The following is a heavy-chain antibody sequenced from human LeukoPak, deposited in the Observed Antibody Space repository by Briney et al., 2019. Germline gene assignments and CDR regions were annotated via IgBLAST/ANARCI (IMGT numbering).Heavy chain of an antibody. CDR2: IYTGGNT. V-gene: IGHV3-66*01. CDR3: VRDRGAYYYETGY. CDR1: GFSVSGNY. D-gene: IGHD3-22*01. J-gene: IGHJ4*02. Sequence: PGGSLRLSCAISGFSVSGNYMNWVRQAPGKGLEWVSVIYTGGNTYYAESVKGRFVISRDTSEHTLYLQMNRLRAEDTGVYYCVRDRGAYYYETGYWGQGTLVTVSS.